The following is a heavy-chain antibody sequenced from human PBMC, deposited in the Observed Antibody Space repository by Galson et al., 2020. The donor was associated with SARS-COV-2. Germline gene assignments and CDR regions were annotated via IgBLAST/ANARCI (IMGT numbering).Heavy chain of an antibody. V-gene: IGHV4-4*02. CDR3: TRGDTVTTSGNWFDP. D-gene: IGHD4-4*01. J-gene: IGHJ5*02. Sequence: SETLSLTCAVSGDSISTHKWWSWVRQFPGKGLEWIGEVHHSGSTNYDPSLKSRVTISLDKSNNQFSLNLRSVTAADTAVYYCTRGDTVTTSGNWFDPWGQGTLVTVSS. CDR2: VHHSGST. CDR1: GDSISTHKW.